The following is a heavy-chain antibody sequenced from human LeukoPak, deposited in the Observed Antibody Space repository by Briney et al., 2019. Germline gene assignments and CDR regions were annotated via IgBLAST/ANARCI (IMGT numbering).Heavy chain of an antibody. D-gene: IGHD6-19*01. CDR2: ISTSSNRI. Sequence: GGSLRLSCAASGFTFSSYGMNWVRQAPGKGLEWVSYISTSSNRIDYADSVKGRFTMSRDNAKNLLYLQMNSLGDEDTAMYYCARDKSSGWYGVVDYWGQGTLVTVSS. CDR1: GFTFSSYG. V-gene: IGHV3-48*02. CDR3: ARDKSSGWYGVVDY. J-gene: IGHJ4*02.